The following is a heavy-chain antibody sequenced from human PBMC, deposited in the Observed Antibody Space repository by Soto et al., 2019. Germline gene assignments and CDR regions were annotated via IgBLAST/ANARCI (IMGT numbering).Heavy chain of an antibody. V-gene: IGHV3-30*09. D-gene: IGHD1-26*01. CDR2: ITYDGANG. CDR3: ARAFSGSYPNFDY. CDR1: GFIFRSYA. Sequence: GGSLRLSCLASGFIFRSYAMHWVRQAPGKVLEWVAVITYDGANGYYADSVRGRFAISRDNSKSTLFLQMNSLRPEDTAVYYCARAFSGSYPNFDYWGQGTLVNVSS. J-gene: IGHJ4*02.